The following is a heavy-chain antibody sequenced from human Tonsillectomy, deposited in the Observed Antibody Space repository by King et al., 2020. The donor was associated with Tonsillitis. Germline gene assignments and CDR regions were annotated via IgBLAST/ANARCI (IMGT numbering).Heavy chain of an antibody. Sequence: VQLVESGGGLVKPGRSLRLSCTTSGFTFGDYAMSWFRQAPGKGLEWLGFIRSKAFGGTTEYAASVKGRFTISRDDSKFIAYLQMNSLTTEDTAVYFCARARTTGYYYYGVDVWGQGTSDTVSS. CDR3: ARARTTGYYYYGVDV. V-gene: IGHV3-49*05. CDR1: GFTFGDYA. CDR2: IRSKAFGGTT. J-gene: IGHJ6*02. D-gene: IGHD1-1*01.